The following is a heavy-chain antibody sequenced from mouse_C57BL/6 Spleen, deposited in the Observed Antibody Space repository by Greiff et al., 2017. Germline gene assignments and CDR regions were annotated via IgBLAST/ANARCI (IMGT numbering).Heavy chain of an antibody. CDR3: ARDQDYYGSSYDYFDY. CDR1: GFTFSNYA. Sequence: EVMLVESGGGLVKPGGSLKLSCAASGFTFSNYAMSWVRQTPEKRLEWVATISDGGSYTYYPDNVKGRFTSSRDNAKNNLYLQMSHLKSEDTAMYYCARDQDYYGSSYDYFDYWGQGTTLTVSS. J-gene: IGHJ2*01. CDR2: ISDGGSYT. V-gene: IGHV5-4*01. D-gene: IGHD1-1*01.